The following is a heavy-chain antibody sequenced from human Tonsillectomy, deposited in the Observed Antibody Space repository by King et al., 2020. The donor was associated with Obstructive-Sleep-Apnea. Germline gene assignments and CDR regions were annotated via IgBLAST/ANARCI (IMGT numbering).Heavy chain of an antibody. CDR1: GYFFTGYY. D-gene: IGHD4-17*01. Sequence: QLVQSGAEVKKPGASVTISCKPSGYFFTGYYIHWVRQAPGRGLEWLGIINPSGGPTSYAQKFQGRVTMTRDTSTSTVDMELRSLASEDAAVYYCARARGSYGAPRDYLDYWGQGTRLNVTS. CDR3: ARARGSYGAPRDYLDY. CDR2: INPSGGPT. V-gene: IGHV1-46*03. J-gene: IGHJ4*02.